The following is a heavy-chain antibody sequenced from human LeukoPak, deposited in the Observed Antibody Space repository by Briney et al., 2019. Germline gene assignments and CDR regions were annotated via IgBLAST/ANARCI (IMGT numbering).Heavy chain of an antibody. J-gene: IGHJ4*02. CDR1: GFTLSYYD. CDR3: ARDQQQLVFDY. D-gene: IGHD6-13*01. V-gene: IGHV3-13*01. Sequence: GGSLRLSCAASGFTLSYYDMHWVRQSTGKGLEWVSGIDIPGNTYYPDSVKGRFTMSRESAKNSLYLQMNSLRAEDTAVYYCARDQQQLVFDYWGQGTLVTVSS. CDR2: IDIPGNT.